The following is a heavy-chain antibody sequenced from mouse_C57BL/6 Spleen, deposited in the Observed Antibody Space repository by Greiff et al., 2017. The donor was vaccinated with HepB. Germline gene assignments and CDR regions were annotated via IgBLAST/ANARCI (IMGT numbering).Heavy chain of an antibody. D-gene: IGHD1-1*01. V-gene: IGHV2-9-1*01. J-gene: IGHJ1*03. CDR3: ARNYGSSYGWYFDV. Sequence: QVVESGPGLVAPSQSLSITCTVSGFSLTSYAISWVRQPPGKGLEWLGVIWTGGGTNYNSALKSRLSISKDNSKSQVFLKMNSLQTDDTARYYCARNYGSSYGWYFDVWGTGTTVTVSS. CDR1: GFSLTSYA. CDR2: IWTGGGT.